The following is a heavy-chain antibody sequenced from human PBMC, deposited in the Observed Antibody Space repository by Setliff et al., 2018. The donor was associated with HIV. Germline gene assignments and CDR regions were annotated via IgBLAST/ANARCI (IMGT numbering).Heavy chain of an antibody. D-gene: IGHD6-13*01. Sequence: GGSLRLSCAASGFTFSNYAIHWVRQAPGGGLEWVALIWNDGNKKYHADSVKGRFTISGDNSKNTLYLQMNSLRVDDTGVYYCARDRSGRAAAGSLDYWGQGTLVTVSS. CDR1: GFTFSNYA. V-gene: IGHV3-33*01. CDR2: IWNDGNKK. J-gene: IGHJ4*02. CDR3: ARDRSGRAAAGSLDY.